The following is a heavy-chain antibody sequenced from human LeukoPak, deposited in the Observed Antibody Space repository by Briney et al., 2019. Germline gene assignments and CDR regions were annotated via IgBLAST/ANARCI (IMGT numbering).Heavy chain of an antibody. V-gene: IGHV3-30*02. Sequence: GWSLRLSRAASGFTFSSSGLHWVRQAPAKGLEGVAFIRYDGSYKYYADSVRGRFTISRDNSKNTLYLQMNSLRAEDTAVYYCAKDRGSGGWPNYYYYGMDVWGQGTTVTVSS. CDR2: IRYDGSYK. CDR3: AKDRGSGGWPNYYYYGMDV. D-gene: IGHD3-10*01. J-gene: IGHJ6*02. CDR1: GFTFSSSG.